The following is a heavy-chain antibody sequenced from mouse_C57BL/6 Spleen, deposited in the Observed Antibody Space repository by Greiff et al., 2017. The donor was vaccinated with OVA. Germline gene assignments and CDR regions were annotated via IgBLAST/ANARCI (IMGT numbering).Heavy chain of an antibody. Sequence: EVKVVESGGGLVKPGGSLKLSCAASGFTFSDYGMHWVRQAPEKGLEWVAYISSGSSTIYYADTVKGRFTISRDNAKNTLFLQMTSLRSEYTAMYYCARVHYGSSSYYFDYWGQGTTLTVSS. CDR2: ISSGSSTI. CDR3: ARVHYGSSSYYFDY. V-gene: IGHV5-17*01. D-gene: IGHD1-1*01. J-gene: IGHJ2*01. CDR1: GFTFSDYG.